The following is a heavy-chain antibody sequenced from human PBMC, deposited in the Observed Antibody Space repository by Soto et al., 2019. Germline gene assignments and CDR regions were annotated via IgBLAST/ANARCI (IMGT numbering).Heavy chain of an antibody. CDR3: ARRIVGSTSDAFDI. Sequence: GESLKISCNGSGYSFTIYWISWVRQMPGKGLEWMGRIDPSDSYTNYSPSFQGHVTISADKSISTAYLQWSSLKASDTAMYYCARRIVGSTSDAFDIWGQGTMVTVSS. V-gene: IGHV5-10-1*01. D-gene: IGHD1-26*01. CDR1: GYSFTIYW. CDR2: IDPSDSYT. J-gene: IGHJ3*02.